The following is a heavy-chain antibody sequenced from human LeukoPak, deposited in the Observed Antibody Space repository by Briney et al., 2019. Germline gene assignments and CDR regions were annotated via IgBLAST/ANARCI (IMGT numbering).Heavy chain of an antibody. CDR3: ARIGGHYYYYYMDV. Sequence: PSETLSLTCTVSGGSISSYYGNWIRQPPGKGLEWIGYIYYSGSTNYNPSLKSRVTISVDTSKNQFSLKLSSVTAADTAVYYCARIGGHYYYYYMDVWGKGTTVTVSS. D-gene: IGHD2-21*01. J-gene: IGHJ6*03. CDR1: GGSISSYY. CDR2: IYYSGST. V-gene: IGHV4-59*01.